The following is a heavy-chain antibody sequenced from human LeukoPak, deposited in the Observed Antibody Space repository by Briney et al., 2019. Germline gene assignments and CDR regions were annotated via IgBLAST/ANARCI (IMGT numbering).Heavy chain of an antibody. D-gene: IGHD1-26*01. CDR3: TRAVGATNLGFDY. V-gene: IGHV3-13*01. CDR1: GFTFSSYD. J-gene: IGHJ4*02. CDR2: IGTAGDT. Sequence: TGGSLRLSCAASGFTFSSYDMHWVRQATGKGLERVSAIGTAGDTYYADSVKGRSTISRENAKNSLFLQVNSLRVGDTAVYDCTRAVGATNLGFDYWGQGTLVTVSS.